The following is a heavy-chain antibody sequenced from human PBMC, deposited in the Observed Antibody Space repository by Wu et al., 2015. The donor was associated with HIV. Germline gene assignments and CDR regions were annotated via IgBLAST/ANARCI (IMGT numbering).Heavy chain of an antibody. CDR3: ARGLVVRGARFYYFDY. CDR1: GGSFSGYY. V-gene: IGHV4-34*01. J-gene: IGHJ4*02. D-gene: IGHD3-10*01. Sequence: QVQLQQWGAGLLKPSETLSLTRAVYGGSFSGYYWSWIRQPPGKGLEWIGEINHSGSTNYNPSLKSRVTISVDTSKNQFSLKLSSVTAADTAVYYCARGLVVRGARFYYFDYWGQGTLVTVSS. CDR2: INHSGST.